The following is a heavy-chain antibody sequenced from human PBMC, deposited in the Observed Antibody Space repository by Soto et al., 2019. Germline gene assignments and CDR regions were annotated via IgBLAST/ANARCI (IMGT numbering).Heavy chain of an antibody. CDR1: GYTFTSYA. Sequence: ASVKVSCKASGYTFTSYAMHWVRQAPGQRLEWMGWINAGNGNTKYSQKFKGRVTITRDTSASTAYMELSSLRSEDTAVYYFAIDLMVRGVLSYYYYYGMDVWGQGTTVTVSS. CDR3: AIDLMVRGVLSYYYYYGMDV. D-gene: IGHD3-10*01. CDR2: INAGNGNT. J-gene: IGHJ6*02. V-gene: IGHV1-3*01.